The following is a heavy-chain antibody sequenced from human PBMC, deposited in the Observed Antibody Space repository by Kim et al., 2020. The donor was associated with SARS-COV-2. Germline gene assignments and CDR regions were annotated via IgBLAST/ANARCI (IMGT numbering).Heavy chain of an antibody. Sequence: SETLSLTCTVSGGSISSSSYYWGWIRQPPGKGLEWIGSIYYSGSTYYNPSLKSRVTISVDTSKNQFSLKLSSVTAADTAVYYCARLDAATLCLDYWGQGTLVTVSS. CDR1: GGSISSSSYY. D-gene: IGHD2-15*01. CDR3: ARLDAATLCLDY. CDR2: IYYSGST. J-gene: IGHJ4*02. V-gene: IGHV4-39*01.